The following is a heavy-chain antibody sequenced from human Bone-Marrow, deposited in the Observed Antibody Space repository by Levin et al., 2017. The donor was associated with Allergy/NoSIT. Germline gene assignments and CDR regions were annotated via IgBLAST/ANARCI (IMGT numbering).Heavy chain of an antibody. V-gene: IGHV1-69*13. CDR2: ITPRKGTT. D-gene: IGHD3-10*01. Sequence: ASVKVSCKTSGGSFSYSLTIWVRQAPGQGLEWMGGITPRKGTTDYAQQFQDRVTITADVSTSTAYMEMRNLRSEDTAMYYCVTADRNSFGSGYFDFWGPGTQVTVSS. CDR1: GGSFSYSL. CDR3: VTADRNSFGSGYFDF. J-gene: IGHJ4*02.